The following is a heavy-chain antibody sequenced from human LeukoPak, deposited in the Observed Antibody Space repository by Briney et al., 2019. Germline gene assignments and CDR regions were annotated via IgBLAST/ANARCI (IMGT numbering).Heavy chain of an antibody. V-gene: IGHV3-49*04. CDR1: GFTFSSYA. J-gene: IGHJ4*02. Sequence: QPGGSLRLSCAASGFTFSSYAMSWVRQAPGKGLEWVGFIRNKAYGATTEYAASVKGRFTISRDDSQSIAYLQMNSLKTEDTAVYYCTRDGGYSSVFWGQGTLVTVSS. CDR3: TRDGGYSSVF. D-gene: IGHD5-18*01. CDR2: IRNKAYGATT.